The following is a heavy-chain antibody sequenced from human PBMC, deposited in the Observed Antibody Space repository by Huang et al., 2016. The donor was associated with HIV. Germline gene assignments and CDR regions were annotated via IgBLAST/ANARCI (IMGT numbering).Heavy chain of an antibody. J-gene: IGHJ6*03. D-gene: IGHD3-10*01. CDR3: ARHREGPVAYYSGWGSHLNYMDV. Sequence: QLLLQESGPGLVKPSEALALTCAVSGGSIRSSDYHWGWIRQTPGKGLEWIGSIYYKGSTHYSPSLKSRVTIAVDTSKNLFFLNLTSMTAADTAVYYCARHREGPVAYYSGWGSHLNYMDVWGRGRTVVVSS. CDR2: IYYKGST. CDR1: GGSIRSSDYH. V-gene: IGHV4-39*01.